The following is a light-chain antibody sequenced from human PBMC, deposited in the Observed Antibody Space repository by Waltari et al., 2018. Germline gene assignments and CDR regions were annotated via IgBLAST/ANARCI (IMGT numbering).Light chain of an antibody. CDR3: SSYAGSITFV. J-gene: IGLJ1*01. CDR2: EVR. V-gene: IGLV2-8*01. CDR1: SSDIGGYKY. Sequence: QSALTQPPSASGSPGQSVTIPCPGTSSDIGGYKYVSWYRQHPCKGPKLLIYEVRKRPSGVPNRFSASKSGNTASLSVSGLQAEDEADYYCSSYAGSITFVFGPGNKVTVL.